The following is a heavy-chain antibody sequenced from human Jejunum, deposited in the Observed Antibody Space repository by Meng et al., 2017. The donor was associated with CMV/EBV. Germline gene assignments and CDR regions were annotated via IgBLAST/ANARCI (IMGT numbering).Heavy chain of an antibody. D-gene: IGHD3-10*01. Sequence: CTRSTGSISSGEYYWSWIRQPPGKGLEWIGYIYYSGSAYYNPSLKSRVTMSVDTSNNQFSLRLSSVSAADTAVYYCAREARYSYAIDYWGHGTLVTVSS. CDR1: TGSISSGEYY. CDR3: AREARYSYAIDY. CDR2: IYYSGSA. V-gene: IGHV4-30-4*01. J-gene: IGHJ4*01.